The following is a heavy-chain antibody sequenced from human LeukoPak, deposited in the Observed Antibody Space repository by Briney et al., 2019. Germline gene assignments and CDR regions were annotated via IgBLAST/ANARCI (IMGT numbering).Heavy chain of an antibody. CDR2: IYWNDDQ. CDR1: GFSLTTSGVG. Sequence: SGPTLVKPTQTLTLTCTFSGFSLTTSGVGVGWIRQPPGKALEWLALIYWNDDQRYSPSLRSRLTITKDTSRNQVVLTMTNMDPVDTATYYCVHSQPGTRYCGSTSCLNWFDPWGQGTLVTVSS. D-gene: IGHD2-2*01. V-gene: IGHV2-5*01. J-gene: IGHJ5*02. CDR3: VHSQPGTRYCGSTSCLNWFDP.